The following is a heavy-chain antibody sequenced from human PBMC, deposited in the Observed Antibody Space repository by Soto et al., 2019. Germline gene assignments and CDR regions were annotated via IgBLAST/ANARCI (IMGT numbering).Heavy chain of an antibody. CDR1: GFTFSSYG. J-gene: IGHJ4*02. CDR3: AKGSYYYDSSGQPPDCFDY. CDR2: ISYDGSNK. D-gene: IGHD3-22*01. V-gene: IGHV3-30*18. Sequence: GGSLRLSCAASGFTFSSYGMHWVRQAPGKGLEWVAVISYDGSNKYYADSVKGRFTISRDNSKNTLYLQMNSLRAEDTAVYYCAKGSYYYDSSGQPPDCFDYWGQGTLVTVSS.